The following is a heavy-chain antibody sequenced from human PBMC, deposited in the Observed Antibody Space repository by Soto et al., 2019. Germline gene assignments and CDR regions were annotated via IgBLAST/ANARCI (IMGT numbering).Heavy chain of an antibody. CDR3: AILLIVVVVAATKAFDY. D-gene: IGHD2-15*01. V-gene: IGHV1-3*01. CDR1: GYTFTSYA. CDR2: INAGNGNT. J-gene: IGHJ4*02. Sequence: GASVKVSCKASGYTFTSYAMHWVRQAPGQRLEWMGWINAGNGNTKYSQKFQGRVTITRDTSASTAYMELSSLRSEDTAVYYCAILLIVVVVAATKAFDYWGQGTLATVSS.